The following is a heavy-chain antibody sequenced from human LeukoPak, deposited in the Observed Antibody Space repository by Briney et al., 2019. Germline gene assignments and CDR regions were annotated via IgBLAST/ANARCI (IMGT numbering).Heavy chain of an antibody. V-gene: IGHV4-39*07. CDR1: GGSISSSSYY. CDR3: ARGAYYYDSSGYFTFHI. J-gene: IGHJ3*02. CDR2: IYYSGIT. D-gene: IGHD3-22*01. Sequence: SETLSLTCTVSGGSISSSSYYWGWIRQPPGKGLEWIGSIYYSGITYYNPSLKSRVTMSVDTSKNQFSLKLSSVTAADTAVYYCARGAYYYDSSGYFTFHIWGQGTMVTVSS.